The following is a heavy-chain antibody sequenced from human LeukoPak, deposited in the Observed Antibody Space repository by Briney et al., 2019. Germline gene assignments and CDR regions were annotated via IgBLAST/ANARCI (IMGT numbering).Heavy chain of an antibody. J-gene: IGHJ4*02. V-gene: IGHV3-15*01. Sequence: NPGGSLRLSCTASGFTFSYGWMNWVRQAPGKGLEWVARIKSKSDGETRDYAAPVKGRFAISRDDSKNTLYLQMDSLKIEDTAVYYCTSRTYDYVRTGGQGTLVTVSP. CDR1: GFTFSYGW. CDR2: IKSKSDGETR. CDR3: TSRTYDYVRT. D-gene: IGHD3-16*01.